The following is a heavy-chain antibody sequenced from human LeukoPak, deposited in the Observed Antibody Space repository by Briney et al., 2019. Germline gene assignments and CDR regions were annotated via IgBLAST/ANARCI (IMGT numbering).Heavy chain of an antibody. D-gene: IGHD2-15*01. Sequence: PGGSLRLSCAASGFTVSSNYMSWVRQAPGKGLEWVSIIYSGGSTYYADSVKGRFTISRDNSKNTLYLQMNSLRAEDTAVYYCARTTGWCSGGSCYSDYWGQGTLVTVSS. CDR1: GFTVSSNY. CDR3: ARTTGWCSGGSCYSDY. V-gene: IGHV3-66*01. J-gene: IGHJ4*02. CDR2: IYSGGST.